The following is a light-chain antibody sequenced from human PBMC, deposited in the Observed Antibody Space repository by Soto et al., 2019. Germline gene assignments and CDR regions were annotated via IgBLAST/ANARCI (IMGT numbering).Light chain of an antibody. CDR1: QSISSW. CDR2: DAS. Sequence: IQMTQSPSTLSASVGDRVTITCRASQSISSWLAWYQQKPGKAPKLLIYDASSLESGVPSRFSGSGSGTEFTLTISRVQHDDFATYYCQQYNSYSHTFGQGTKLEIK. CDR3: QQYNSYSHT. J-gene: IGKJ2*01. V-gene: IGKV1-5*01.